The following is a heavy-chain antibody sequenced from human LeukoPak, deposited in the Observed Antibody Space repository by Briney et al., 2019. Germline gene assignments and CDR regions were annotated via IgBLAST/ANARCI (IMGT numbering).Heavy chain of an antibody. CDR3: AKEESSGYYFPYDAFDI. J-gene: IGHJ3*02. CDR2: ISIRGGDT. V-gene: IGHV3-23*01. D-gene: IGHD3-22*01. CDR1: GFIFTNYA. Sequence: GGSLRLSCVASGFIFTNYAMTWVRQAPGKGLEWVSSISIRGGDTYYADSVRGRFSISRDNSKNMLYLQMNSLRTEDTAVYYCAKEESSGYYFPYDAFDIWGQGTMVTVSS.